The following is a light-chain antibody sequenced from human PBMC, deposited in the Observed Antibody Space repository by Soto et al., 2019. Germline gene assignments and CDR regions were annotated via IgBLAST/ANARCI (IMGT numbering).Light chain of an antibody. Sequence: QSVLNQPASVSGSPGQSITISCTGTSSDVGAYNFVSWYRQHPGKAPKLIIYNVSDRPSGVSNRFSGSKSANTASLTISGLQAEDEADYYCTSSTSRGTYVFGTGTKVT. CDR2: NVS. CDR1: SSDVGAYNF. J-gene: IGLJ1*01. CDR3: TSSTSRGTYV. V-gene: IGLV2-14*03.